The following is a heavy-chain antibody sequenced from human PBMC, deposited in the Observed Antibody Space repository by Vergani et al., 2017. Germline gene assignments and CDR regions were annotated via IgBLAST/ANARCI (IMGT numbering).Heavy chain of an antibody. D-gene: IGHD6-13*01. Sequence: QVQLQQWGAGLLKPSETLSLTCAVYGGSFSGYYWSWIRQPPGKGLEWIGEINHSGSTNYNPSLKSRVTISVDTSKNQFSLKLSSVTAADTAVYYCARRSSWHLGAWFDPWGQGTLVTVS. CDR2: INHSGST. V-gene: IGHV4-34*01. CDR1: GGSFSGYY. CDR3: ARRSSWHLGAWFDP. J-gene: IGHJ5*02.